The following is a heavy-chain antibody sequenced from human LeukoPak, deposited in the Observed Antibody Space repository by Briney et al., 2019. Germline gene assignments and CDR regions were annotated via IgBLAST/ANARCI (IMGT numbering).Heavy chain of an antibody. J-gene: IGHJ3*02. Sequence: SETLSLTCAVYGGSFSGYYWSWIRQPPGKGLEWIGEINHSGSTNYNPSLKSRVTISVDTSKNQFSLKLSSVTAADTAVYYCAGGSYSSGWYAANAFDIWGQGTMVTVSS. CDR1: GGSFSGYY. V-gene: IGHV4-34*01. CDR3: AGGSYSSGWYAANAFDI. D-gene: IGHD6-19*01. CDR2: INHSGST.